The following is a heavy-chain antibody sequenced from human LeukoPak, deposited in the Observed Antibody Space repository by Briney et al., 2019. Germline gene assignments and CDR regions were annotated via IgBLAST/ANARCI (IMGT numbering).Heavy chain of an antibody. CDR2: ISYDGSNK. CDR3: AKDPLITMVRGVIGLDGMDV. J-gene: IGHJ6*02. Sequence: GGSLRLSCAASGFTFSSYGMHWVRQAPGKGLEWVAVISYDGSNKYYADSVKGRFTISRDNSKNTLYLQMNSLRAEDTAVYYCAKDPLITMVRGVIGLDGMDVWGQGTTVTVSS. CDR1: GFTFSSYG. V-gene: IGHV3-30*18. D-gene: IGHD3-10*01.